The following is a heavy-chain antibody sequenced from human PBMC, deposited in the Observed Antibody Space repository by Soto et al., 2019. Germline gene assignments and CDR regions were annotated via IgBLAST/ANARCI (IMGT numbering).Heavy chain of an antibody. CDR3: AGYYDFWSGLDY. V-gene: IGHV3-7*01. J-gene: IGHJ4*02. CDR2: IKQDGSEK. Sequence: GGSLRLSCAASGFTFSSYWMSWVRQAPGKGLEWVANIKQDGSEKYYVESVKGRFTISRDNAKNSLYLQMNSLRAEDTVVYYCAGYYDFWSGLDYWGQGTLVTVSS. D-gene: IGHD3-3*01. CDR1: GFTFSSYW.